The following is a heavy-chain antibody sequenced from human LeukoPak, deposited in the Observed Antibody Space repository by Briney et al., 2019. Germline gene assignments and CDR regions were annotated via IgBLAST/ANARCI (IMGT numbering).Heavy chain of an antibody. Sequence: GGSLRLSCAASGFTFSSYGMHWVRQAPGKGLEWVPFIRYDGSNKYYADSVKGRFTISRDNSKNTLYLQMNSLRAEDTAVYYCAKDPDYYGSGSYYQYNWFDPWGQGTLFTASS. CDR2: IRYDGSNK. J-gene: IGHJ5*02. D-gene: IGHD3-10*01. V-gene: IGHV3-30*02. CDR1: GFTFSSYG. CDR3: AKDPDYYGSGSYYQYNWFDP.